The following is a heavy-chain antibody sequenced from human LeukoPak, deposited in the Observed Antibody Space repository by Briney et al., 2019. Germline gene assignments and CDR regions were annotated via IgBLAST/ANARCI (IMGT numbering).Heavy chain of an antibody. V-gene: IGHV3-73*01. CDR3: TSKAPTVTTGFDY. D-gene: IGHD4-17*01. CDR1: GFTFSGSA. Sequence: GGSLRLSCAASGFTFSGSATHWVRQASGKGLEWVGRIRSKANSYATAYAASVKGRFTISRDDSKNTAYLQMNSLKTEDTAVYYCTSKAPTVTTGFDYWGQGTLVTVSS. J-gene: IGHJ4*02. CDR2: IRSKANSYAT.